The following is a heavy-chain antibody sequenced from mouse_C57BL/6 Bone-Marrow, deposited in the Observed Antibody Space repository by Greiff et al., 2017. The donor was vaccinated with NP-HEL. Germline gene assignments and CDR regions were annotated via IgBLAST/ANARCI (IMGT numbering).Heavy chain of an antibody. CDR3: AKNGRTGRVYFDY. CDR1: GFSLTSYG. V-gene: IGHV2-5*01. Sequence: QVQLKESGPGLVQPSQSLSITCTVSGFSLTSYGVHWVRQSPGKGLEWLGVIWRGGSTDYNAAFMSRLSITKDNSKSQVFFKMNSLQADDTAIYYCAKNGRTGRVYFDYWGQGTTLTVSS. J-gene: IGHJ2*01. CDR2: IWRGGST. D-gene: IGHD4-1*01.